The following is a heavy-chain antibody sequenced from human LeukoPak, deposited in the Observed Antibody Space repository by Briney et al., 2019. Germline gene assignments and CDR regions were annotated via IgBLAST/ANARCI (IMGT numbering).Heavy chain of an antibody. D-gene: IGHD6-19*01. J-gene: IGHJ4*02. CDR1: GFTFSSYA. V-gene: IGHV3-23*01. Sequence: GSLRLSCAASGFTFSSYAMSWVRQAPGKGLEWVSAISGSGGSTYYADSVKGRFTISRDNSKNTLYLQMNSLRTEDTAVYFCAKFEGATIPGWFNDYWGQGILVTVSS. CDR3: AKFEGATIPGWFNDY. CDR2: ISGSGGST.